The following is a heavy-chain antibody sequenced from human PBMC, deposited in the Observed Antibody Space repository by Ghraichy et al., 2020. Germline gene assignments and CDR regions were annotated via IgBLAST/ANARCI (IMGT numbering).Heavy chain of an antibody. CDR1: GGSISSGGYY. D-gene: IGHD6-13*01. V-gene: IGHV4-31*03. CDR2: IYYSGST. CDR3: ARAAQLVKLGMDV. J-gene: IGHJ6*02. Sequence: SQTLSLTCTVSGGSISSGGYYWSWIRPHPGKGLEWIGYIYYSGSTYYNPSLKSRVTISVDTSKNQFSLKLSSVTAADTAVYYCARAAQLVKLGMDVWGQGTTVTVSS.